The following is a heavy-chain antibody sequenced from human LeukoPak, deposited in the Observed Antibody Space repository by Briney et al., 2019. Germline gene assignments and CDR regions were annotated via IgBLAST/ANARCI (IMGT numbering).Heavy chain of an antibody. Sequence: ASVEVSCKASGYTFTGYYMHWVRQAPGQGLEWMGWINPNSGGTNYAQKFQGRVTMTRDTSISTAYMELSRLRSDDTAVYYCARDVNCSGGSCYWYYFDYWGQGTLVTVSS. J-gene: IGHJ4*02. CDR2: INPNSGGT. D-gene: IGHD2-15*01. V-gene: IGHV1-2*02. CDR1: GYTFTGYY. CDR3: ARDVNCSGGSCYWYYFDY.